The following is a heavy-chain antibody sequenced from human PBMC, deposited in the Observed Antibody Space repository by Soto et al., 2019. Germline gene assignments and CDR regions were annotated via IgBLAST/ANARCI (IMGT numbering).Heavy chain of an antibody. J-gene: IGHJ4*02. Sequence: VGSLRLSCAASGFTFSNAWMSWVRQAPGKGLEWVGRIKSKTDGGTTDYAAPVEGRFTISRDDSKNTLYLQMNSLKTEDTAVYYCTTDWATAMEDYWGQGTLVTVSS. CDR1: GFTFSNAW. CDR2: IKSKTDGGTT. CDR3: TTDWATAMEDY. V-gene: IGHV3-15*01. D-gene: IGHD5-18*01.